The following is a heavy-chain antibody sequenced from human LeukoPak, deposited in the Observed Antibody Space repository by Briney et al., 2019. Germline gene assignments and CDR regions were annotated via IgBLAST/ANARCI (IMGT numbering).Heavy chain of an antibody. CDR1: GFTFSSYS. J-gene: IGHJ6*02. Sequence: GGSLRLSCAASGFTFSSYSMNWVRQAPGKGLEWVSSISSSSSYIYYADSVKGRFTISRDNAKNSLYLQMNSLRAEDTAVYYCARGDSGWYLGGDYYGMDVWGQGTTVTVSS. CDR2: ISSSSSYI. D-gene: IGHD6-19*01. CDR3: ARGDSGWYLGGDYYGMDV. V-gene: IGHV3-21*01.